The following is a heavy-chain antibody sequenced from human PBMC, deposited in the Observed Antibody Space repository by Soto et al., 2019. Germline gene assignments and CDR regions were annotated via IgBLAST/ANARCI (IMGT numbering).Heavy chain of an antibody. J-gene: IGHJ4*02. V-gene: IGHV3-11*05. CDR1: GFTFSDYY. Sequence: QVQLVESGGGLVKPGGSLRLSCAASGFTFSDYYMSWIRQAPGKGLEWVSYISSSSSYTNYADSVKGRFTISRDNAKNSLYLQMNSLRAEDTAVYYCARRDSSSWYLDWGQGTLVTVSS. CDR3: ARRDSSSWYLD. D-gene: IGHD6-13*01. CDR2: ISSSSSYT.